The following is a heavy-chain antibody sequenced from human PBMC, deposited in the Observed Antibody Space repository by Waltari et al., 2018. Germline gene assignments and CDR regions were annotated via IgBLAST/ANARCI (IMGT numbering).Heavy chain of an antibody. J-gene: IGHJ5*02. D-gene: IGHD3-22*01. CDR2: IYHSGST. V-gene: IGHV4-38-2*02. Sequence: QVQLQESGPGLVKPSETLSLTCTVSGYSISRGYYWGWIRQPPGKGLEWIGSIYHSGSTYYNPSLKSRVTISVDTSKNQFSLKLSSVTAADTAVYYCARVMGRDSSGYYAFDPWGQGTLVTVSS. CDR3: ARVMGRDSSGYYAFDP. CDR1: GYSISRGYY.